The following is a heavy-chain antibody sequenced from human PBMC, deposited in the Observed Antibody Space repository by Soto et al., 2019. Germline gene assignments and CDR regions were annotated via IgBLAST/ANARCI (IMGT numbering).Heavy chain of an antibody. CDR1: GXTFNSDG. V-gene: IGHV1-69*01. CDR2: ISPYNGNA. D-gene: IGHD6-13*01. CDR3: ARPWYSSSWYDGGSYYYYGMDL. Sequence: GSSVKVSCTDSGXTFNSDGISWVRQEKRQGREWMGWISPYNGNANYAQKFQGRVTINADEYTSTAYMELSSLRSEDTAVYYCARPWYSSSWYDGGSYYYYGMDLWGPGTTVTVSS. J-gene: IGHJ6*02.